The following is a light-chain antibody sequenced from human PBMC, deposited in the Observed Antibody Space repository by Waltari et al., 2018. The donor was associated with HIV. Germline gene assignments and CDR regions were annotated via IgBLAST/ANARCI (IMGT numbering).Light chain of an antibody. Sequence: ALTQPPSASGSPGQSVTISCTGGDSDLGSTHFVSWYQQHPGKAPKLMLYEVNKRPSGVSHRFSGAKSGSVASLTVSGLQADDEADYYCSSYAGRDIRVVFGGGTKLTVL. CDR1: DSDLGSTHF. V-gene: IGLV2-8*01. CDR3: SSYAGRDIRVV. J-gene: IGLJ2*01. CDR2: EVN.